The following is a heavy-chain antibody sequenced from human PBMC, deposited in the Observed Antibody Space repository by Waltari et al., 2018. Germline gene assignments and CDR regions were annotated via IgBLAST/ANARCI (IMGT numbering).Heavy chain of an antibody. CDR3: ARDGNLDMTTISYFDY. D-gene: IGHD4-4*01. CDR1: GYTFTGDY. CDR2: ININTGGE. J-gene: IGHJ4*02. V-gene: IGHV1-2*02. Sequence: QVQLLQSGAEVKKPGASVKVSCRASGYTFTGDYIHWVRQAPGHGLEWMGWININTGGEKYTQKFQGRVTMTRDTSIGTAYMDLNNLKSDDTAVYFCARDGNLDMTTISYFDYWGQGTLVTVFS.